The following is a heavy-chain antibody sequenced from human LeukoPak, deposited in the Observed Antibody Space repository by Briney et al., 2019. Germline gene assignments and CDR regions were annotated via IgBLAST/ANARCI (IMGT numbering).Heavy chain of an antibody. Sequence: ASVKVSCKASGYTFTSYDINWVRQATGQGLEWMGWMNPNSGNTGYAQKFQGRVTITRNTPISTAYTELSSLRSEDTAVYYCARGGSPLGYCSSTSCYEGDNWFDPWGQGTLVTVSS. J-gene: IGHJ5*02. CDR2: MNPNSGNT. D-gene: IGHD2-2*01. CDR1: GYTFTSYD. CDR3: ARGGSPLGYCSSTSCYEGDNWFDP. V-gene: IGHV1-8*03.